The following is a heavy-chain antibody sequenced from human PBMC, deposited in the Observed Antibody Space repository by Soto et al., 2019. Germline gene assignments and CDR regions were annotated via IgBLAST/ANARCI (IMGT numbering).Heavy chain of an antibody. CDR2: IYYSGST. J-gene: IGHJ6*03. V-gene: IGHV4-59*01. Sequence: SETLSLTCTVSGGSISSYYWSWIRQPPGKGLEWIGYIYYSGSTNYNPSLKSRVTISVDTSKNQFSLKLSSVTAADTAVYYCARVTAVTSYYYYYMDVWGKGTTVTVSS. D-gene: IGHD4-17*01. CDR3: ARVTAVTSYYYYYMDV. CDR1: GGSISSYY.